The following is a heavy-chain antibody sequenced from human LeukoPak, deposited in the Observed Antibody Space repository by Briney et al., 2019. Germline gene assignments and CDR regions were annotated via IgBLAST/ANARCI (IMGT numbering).Heavy chain of an antibody. V-gene: IGHV4-34*01. Sequence: PSETLSLTCAVYGGSFSGYYWSWIRQPPGKGLEWIGEINHSGSTNYNPSLKSRVTISVDTPKNQFSLKLSSVTAADTAVYYCARGITMVRGVYYYYYMDVWGKGTPVTVSS. CDR2: INHSGST. CDR1: GGSFSGYY. J-gene: IGHJ6*03. CDR3: ARGITMVRGVYYYYYMDV. D-gene: IGHD3-10*01.